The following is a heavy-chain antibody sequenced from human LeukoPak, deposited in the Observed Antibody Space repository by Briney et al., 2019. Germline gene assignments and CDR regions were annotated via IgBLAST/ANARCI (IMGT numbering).Heavy chain of an antibody. D-gene: IGHD4-17*01. CDR1: GFTFSDYY. Sequence: GGSLRLSCAASGFTFSDYYMSWVRQAPGKGLEWVANIKQDGSEKYYVDSVKGRFTISRDNAKNSLYLQMNSLRAEDTAVYYCAREGINTVTTTFNDYWGQGTLVTVSS. J-gene: IGHJ4*02. V-gene: IGHV3-7*01. CDR2: IKQDGSEK. CDR3: AREGINTVTTTFNDY.